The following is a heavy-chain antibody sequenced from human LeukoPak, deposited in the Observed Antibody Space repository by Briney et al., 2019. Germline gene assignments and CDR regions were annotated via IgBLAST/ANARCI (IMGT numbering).Heavy chain of an antibody. J-gene: IGHJ4*02. CDR3: ARTYDSSGYYSGLYYFDY. CDR1: GFTFSSYE. Sequence: PGGSLRLSCAASGFTFSSYEMNWVRQAPGKGLEWVSGINWNGGSTGYADSVKGRFTISRDNAKNSLYLQMNSLRAEDTALYYCARTYDSSGYYSGLYYFDYWGQGTLVTVSS. CDR2: INWNGGST. V-gene: IGHV3-20*04. D-gene: IGHD3-22*01.